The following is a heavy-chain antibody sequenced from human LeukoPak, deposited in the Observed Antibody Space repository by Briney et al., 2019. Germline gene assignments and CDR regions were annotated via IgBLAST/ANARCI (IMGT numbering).Heavy chain of an antibody. CDR3: ASRSGSYIYYFDY. CDR1: GGSFSGYY. J-gene: IGHJ4*02. CDR2: IYHSGST. Sequence: SETLSLTCAVYGGSFSGYYWSWIRQPPGKGLEWIGSIYHSGSTYYNPSLKSRVTISVDTSKNQFSLKLSSVTAADTAVYYCASRSGSYIYYFDYWGQGTLVTVSS. V-gene: IGHV4-34*01. D-gene: IGHD1-26*01.